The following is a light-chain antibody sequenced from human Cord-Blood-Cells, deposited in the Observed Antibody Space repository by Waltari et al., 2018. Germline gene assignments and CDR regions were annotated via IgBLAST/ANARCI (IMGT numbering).Light chain of an antibody. CDR1: SSDVGGYNY. CDR2: DVS. V-gene: IGLV2-11*01. J-gene: IGLJ1*01. CDR3: CSYAGSYTSYV. Sequence: QSALTQPRSVSGSPGQSVTISCTGTSSDVGGYNYVSWSQQHPGKAPKLMIYDVSKRPSGVPDRFSGSKSGNTASLTISGLQAEDEADYYCCSYAGSYTSYVFGTGTKVTVL.